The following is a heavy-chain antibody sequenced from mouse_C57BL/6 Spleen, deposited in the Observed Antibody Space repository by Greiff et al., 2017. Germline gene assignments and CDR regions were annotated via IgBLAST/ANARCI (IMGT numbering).Heavy chain of an antibody. Sequence: QVQLQQSGAELARPGASVKMSCKASGYTFPTYTMHWVKQRPGQGLEWIGYINPSSGYTKYNQKFKDKATLTADKSSSTAYMQLSSLTSEDSAVYYCARDDGYPHYCTMDYWGQGTSVTVSS. CDR3: ARDDGYPHYCTMDY. D-gene: IGHD2-3*01. V-gene: IGHV1-4*01. CDR1: GYTFPTYT. CDR2: INPSSGYT. J-gene: IGHJ4*01.